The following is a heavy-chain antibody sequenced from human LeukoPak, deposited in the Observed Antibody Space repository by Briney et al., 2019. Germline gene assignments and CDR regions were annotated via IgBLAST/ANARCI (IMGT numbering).Heavy chain of an antibody. J-gene: IGHJ1*01. CDR1: GFTFSSYA. D-gene: IGHD6-13*01. CDR2: ISGSGGST. CDR3: AKGSSWALEYFQH. Sequence: GGSLRLSCAASGFTFSSYAMSWVRQAPGKGLEWVSAISGSGGSTYYADSVRGRFTISRDNSKNTLYLQMNSLRAEDTAVYYCAKGSSWALEYFQHWGQGTLVTVSS. V-gene: IGHV3-23*01.